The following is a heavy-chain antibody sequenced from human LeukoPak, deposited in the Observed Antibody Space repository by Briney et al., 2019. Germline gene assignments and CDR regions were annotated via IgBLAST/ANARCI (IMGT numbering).Heavy chain of an antibody. D-gene: IGHD6-19*01. Sequence: SETLSLTCTVSGGSISSYYWSWIRQPPGKGLEWIGYIYYSGSTNYNPSLKSRVTISVDTSKNQFSLKLSSVTAADTALYYCARDIAVAGTVGYYYYGMDVWGQGTTVTVSS. CDR3: ARDIAVAGTVGYYYYGMDV. CDR2: IYYSGST. J-gene: IGHJ6*02. CDR1: GGSISSYY. V-gene: IGHV4-59*01.